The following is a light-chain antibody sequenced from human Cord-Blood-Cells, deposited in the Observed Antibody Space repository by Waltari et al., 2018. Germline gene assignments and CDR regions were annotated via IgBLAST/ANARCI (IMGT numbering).Light chain of an antibody. V-gene: IGKV1-39*01. CDR3: QQSYSSWT. Sequence: DIQMTQSPSSLSASVGDRVTITCRASQSISSYLNWYQQKPGKAPKLLIYAASSLQSGVPSRVSGSGSGTDFALPISSLQPADFATYYCQQSYSSWTFGQGTKVEIK. CDR1: QSISSY. CDR2: AAS. J-gene: IGKJ1*01.